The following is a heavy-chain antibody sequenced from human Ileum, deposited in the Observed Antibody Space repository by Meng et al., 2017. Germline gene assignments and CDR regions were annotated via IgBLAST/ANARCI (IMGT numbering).Heavy chain of an antibody. CDR2: MYYSGST. V-gene: IGHV4-39*07. CDR1: AGFISSNNYY. Sequence: SETLSLTCSVSAGFISSNNYYWGWIRQPPGKGLEWIGSMYYSGSTYYNPSLKNRVTISRDLSKNQLYLNLYFVTAADTAVYYCGRAPDDWGQGTLVTVAS. J-gene: IGHJ4*02. CDR3: GRAPDD.